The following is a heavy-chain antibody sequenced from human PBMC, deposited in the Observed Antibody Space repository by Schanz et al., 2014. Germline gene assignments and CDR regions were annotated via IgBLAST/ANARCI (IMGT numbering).Heavy chain of an antibody. V-gene: IGHV1-2*02. J-gene: IGHJ6*02. Sequence: QVQLVQSGAEVKKPGASVKVSCKASGYTLTAYYMHWVRQAPGQGLEWMGWITKSGDRNYAQKFQGRVTMTSDTSTSTVYMELSSLRSEDTAVYYCARNYGGHSEESDRYGMDVWGQGTTVTVSS. CDR2: ITKSGDR. D-gene: IGHD4-17*01. CDR3: ARNYGGHSEESDRYGMDV. CDR1: GYTLTAYY.